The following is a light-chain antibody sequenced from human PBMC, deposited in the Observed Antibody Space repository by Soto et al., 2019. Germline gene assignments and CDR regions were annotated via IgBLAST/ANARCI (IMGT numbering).Light chain of an antibody. CDR1: TTDIGGNDY. CDR3: SSYTGTRTLVV. CDR2: DFT. V-gene: IGLV2-14*01. Sequence: QSALTQPASVSGSPGQSITISCSGTTTDIGGNDYASWYQQYPGKVPKLMIYDFTNRASGVPSRFSASKSGDTSSLTISGLQAEEEADYYCSSYTGTRTLVVFGGGTKVTVL. J-gene: IGLJ2*01.